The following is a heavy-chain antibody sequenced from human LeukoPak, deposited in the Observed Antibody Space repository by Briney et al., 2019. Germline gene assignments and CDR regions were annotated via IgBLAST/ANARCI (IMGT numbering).Heavy chain of an antibody. J-gene: IGHJ4*02. V-gene: IGHV1-2*02. CDR2: INPKSAGT. CDR3: ARDLGISGWYAPPLGYFDY. CDR1: GYTFTAYY. D-gene: IGHD6-19*01. Sequence: ASVKVSCKTSGYTFTAYYIHWVRQAPGQGLEWMGWINPKSAGTNYAQKFQGRVTMTRDTSISTTYMELSRLRSDDTAVYYCARDLGISGWYAPPLGYFDYWGQGTLVTVSS.